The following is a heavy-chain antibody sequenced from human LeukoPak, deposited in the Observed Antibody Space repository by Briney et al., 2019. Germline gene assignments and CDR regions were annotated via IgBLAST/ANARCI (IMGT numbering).Heavy chain of an antibody. CDR1: GGSISSYY. Sequence: SETLSLTCTVSGGSISSYYWNWIRQPPEKGLEWIGYIYYSGSTNYNPSLKGRVTISVDTSKNQFSLKLSSVTAADTAVYYCARINAVIGGNAFDIWGQGTMVTVST. V-gene: IGHV4-59*01. CDR2: IYYSGST. D-gene: IGHD2/OR15-2a*01. J-gene: IGHJ3*02. CDR3: ARINAVIGGNAFDI.